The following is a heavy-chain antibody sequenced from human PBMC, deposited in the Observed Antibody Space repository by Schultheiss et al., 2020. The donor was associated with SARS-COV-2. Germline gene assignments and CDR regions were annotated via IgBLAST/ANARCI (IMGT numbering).Heavy chain of an antibody. J-gene: IGHJ3*01. Sequence: GGSLRLSCAASGFAFSNSGMHWVRQAPGKGLEWMATISYDGTITYYADSVKGRFTMSRDNSRNTLYLQMHILRPEDTAVYYCAKGAVAGDDAFDLWGQGTLVTVSS. CDR1: GFAFSNSG. CDR2: ISYDGTIT. CDR3: AKGAVAGDDAFDL. D-gene: IGHD6-19*01. V-gene: IGHV3-30*18.